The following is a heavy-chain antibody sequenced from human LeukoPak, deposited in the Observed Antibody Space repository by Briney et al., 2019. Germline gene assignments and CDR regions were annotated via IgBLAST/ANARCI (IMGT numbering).Heavy chain of an antibody. CDR1: GYTLTELS. CDR2: FDPEDGET. CDR3: ATGPSIAAADYYFDY. Sequence: ASVKVSCTVSGYTLTELSMHWVRQAPGKGLEWMGGFDPEDGETIYAQKFQGRVTMTEDTSTDTAYMELSSLRSEDTAVYYCATGPSIAAADYYFDYWGQGTLVTVSS. D-gene: IGHD6-13*01. V-gene: IGHV1-24*01. J-gene: IGHJ4*02.